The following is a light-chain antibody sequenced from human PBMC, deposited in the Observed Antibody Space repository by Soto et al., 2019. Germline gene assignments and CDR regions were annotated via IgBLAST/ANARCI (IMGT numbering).Light chain of an antibody. V-gene: IGKV3-15*01. J-gene: IGKJ2*01. Sequence: VMAQSPATLSVSPGERATLSCRASQSVSNNLAWYQQKPGQAPRLLIQGASTRATGVPARFSGSGSGTEFTLTISSLQSEDFAVYYCHQYNNWYTFGQGTKVDIK. CDR1: QSVSNN. CDR3: HQYNNWYT. CDR2: GAS.